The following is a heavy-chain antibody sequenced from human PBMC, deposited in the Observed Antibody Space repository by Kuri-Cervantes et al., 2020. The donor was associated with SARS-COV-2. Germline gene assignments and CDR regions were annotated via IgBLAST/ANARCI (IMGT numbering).Heavy chain of an antibody. V-gene: IGHV3-7*01. CDR2: IKQDGSEK. D-gene: IGHD6-6*01. J-gene: IGHJ3*02. Sequence: GESLKISCAAFGFTFSSYWMSWVRQAPGKGLEWVANIKQDGSEKYYVDSVKGRFTISRDNAKNSLYLQMNSLRAEDTAVYYCAIGDSSSPHDAFDIWGQGTMVTVSS. CDR1: GFTFSSYW. CDR3: AIGDSSSPHDAFDI.